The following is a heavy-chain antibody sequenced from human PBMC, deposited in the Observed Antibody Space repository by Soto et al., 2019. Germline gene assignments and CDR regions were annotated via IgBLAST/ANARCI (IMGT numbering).Heavy chain of an antibody. D-gene: IGHD6-19*01. CDR1: GFTFSNAW. CDR2: IKSKTDGGTT. J-gene: IGHJ6*02. V-gene: IGHV3-15*07. CDR3: TTDEIAVAGVYYYYGMDV. Sequence: PGGSLRLSCAASGFTFSNAWMNWVRQAPGKGLEWVGRIKSKTDGGTTDYAAPVKGRFTISRDDSKNTLYLQMNSLKTEDTAVYYCTTDEIAVAGVYYYYGMDVWGQGTTVTVSS.